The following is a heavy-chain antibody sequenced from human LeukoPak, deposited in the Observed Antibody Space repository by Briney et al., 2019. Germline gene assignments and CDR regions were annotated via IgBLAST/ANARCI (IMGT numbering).Heavy chain of an antibody. CDR2: IYYSGST. CDR3: ASEPYGNYDYYYYMDV. D-gene: IGHD4-11*01. V-gene: IGHV4-39*01. CDR1: GGSISSSSYY. Sequence: NPSETLSLTCTVSGGSISSSSYYWGWIRQPPGKGLEWIGSIYYSGSTYYNPSLKSRVTISVDTSKNQFSLKLSSVTAADTAVYYCASEPYGNYDYYYYMDVWGKGTTVTVSS. J-gene: IGHJ6*03.